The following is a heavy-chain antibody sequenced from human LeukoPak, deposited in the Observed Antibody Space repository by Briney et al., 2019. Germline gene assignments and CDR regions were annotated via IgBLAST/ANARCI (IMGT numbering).Heavy chain of an antibody. Sequence: GGSLRLSCAASGFTFSSYWMSWVRQAPGKGLEWVANIKQDGGEKYYVDSVKGRFTISRDNAKNSLYLQMNSLRAEDTAVYYCASPQYYDFWSGGWDAFDIWGQGTMVTVSS. V-gene: IGHV3-7*05. CDR1: GFTFSSYW. CDR3: ASPQYYDFWSGGWDAFDI. CDR2: IKQDGGEK. D-gene: IGHD3-3*01. J-gene: IGHJ3*02.